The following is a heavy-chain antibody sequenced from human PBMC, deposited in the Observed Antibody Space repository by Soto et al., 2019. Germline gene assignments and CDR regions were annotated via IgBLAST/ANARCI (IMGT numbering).Heavy chain of an antibody. D-gene: IGHD3-22*01. J-gene: IGHJ5*02. CDR3: ARDKRVTMIGGWFDP. CDR1: GYSISSGYY. V-gene: IGHV4-38-2*02. Sequence: PSETLSLTCVVSGYSISSGYYWAWVRQPPGKELEWIGSIYHSGKTYYKPSLRSRVTVSVDTSKNQFSMKLISVTAADTAVYYCARDKRVTMIGGWFDPWGQGTLLTVSS. CDR2: IYHSGKT.